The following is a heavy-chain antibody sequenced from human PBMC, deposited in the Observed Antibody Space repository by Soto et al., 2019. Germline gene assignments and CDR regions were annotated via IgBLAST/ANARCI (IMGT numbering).Heavy chain of an antibody. V-gene: IGHV3-30*18. D-gene: IGHD6-13*01. J-gene: IGHJ4*02. CDR2: IASDGRDK. CDR3: AKDRAVRAAAYYFDY. Sequence: PGGSLRLSCEASGFTFSNYGMHWVRQAPGKGLKWVAVIASDGRDKKFADSVKGRFTISRDNSRDTLYLQMDSLRPDDTALYYCAKDRAVRAAAYYFDYWGQGTLVTVSS. CDR1: GFTFSNYG.